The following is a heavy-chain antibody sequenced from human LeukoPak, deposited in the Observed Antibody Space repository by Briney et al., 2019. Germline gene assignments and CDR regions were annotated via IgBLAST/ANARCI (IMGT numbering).Heavy chain of an antibody. D-gene: IGHD3-3*01. J-gene: IGHJ4*02. Sequence: KSSETLSLTCAVSGGSISSSNWWSWVRQPPGKGLEWIGEIYHSGSTNYNPSLKSRVTISVDKSKNQFSLKLSSVTAADTAVYYCARDLTTIFGVAIIRDWGQGTLVTVSS. CDR3: ARDLTTIFGVAIIRD. CDR2: IYHSGST. V-gene: IGHV4-4*02. CDR1: GGSISSSNW.